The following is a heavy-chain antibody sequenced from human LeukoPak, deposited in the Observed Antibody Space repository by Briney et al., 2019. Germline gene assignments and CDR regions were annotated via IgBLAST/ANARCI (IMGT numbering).Heavy chain of an antibody. V-gene: IGHV4-30-4*01. CDR1: GGSISSGDYY. Sequence: PSQTLSLTCTVSGGSISSGDYYWSWIRQPPGKGLEWIGYIYYSGSTYYNPSLKSRVTISVDTSKNQFSLKLSSVTAADTAVYYCARVGRHSKGVWFGELFEGFDYWGQGTLVTVSS. J-gene: IGHJ4*02. CDR2: IYYSGST. CDR3: ARVGRHSKGVWFGELFEGFDY. D-gene: IGHD3-10*01.